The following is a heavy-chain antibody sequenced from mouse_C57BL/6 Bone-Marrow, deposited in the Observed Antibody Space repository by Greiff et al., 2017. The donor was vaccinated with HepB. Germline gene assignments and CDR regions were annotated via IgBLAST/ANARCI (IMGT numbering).Heavy chain of an antibody. CDR2: IYPGSGST. V-gene: IGHV1-55*01. CDR3: ARVRRAVN. Sequence: VQVVESGAELVKPGASVKMSCKASGYTFTSYWITWVKQRPGQGLEWIGDIYPGSGSTNYNEKFKSKATLTVDTSSSTAYMQLSSLTSEDSAVYYCARVRRAVNWGQGTTLTVSS. D-gene: IGHD1-1*01. J-gene: IGHJ2*01. CDR1: GYTFTSYW.